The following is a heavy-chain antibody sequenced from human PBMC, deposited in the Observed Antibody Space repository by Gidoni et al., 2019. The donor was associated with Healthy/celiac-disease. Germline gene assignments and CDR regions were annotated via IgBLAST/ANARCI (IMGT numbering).Heavy chain of an antibody. Sequence: QVQLQQWGAGLLKPSATLSLTCAVYGGSFSGYYWSWIRQPPGKGLEWIGEINHSGSTNYNPSLKSRVTISVDTSKNQFSLKLSSVTAADTAVYYCARGAPYSSSWRDAFDIWGQGTMVTVSS. J-gene: IGHJ3*02. CDR2: INHSGST. D-gene: IGHD6-13*01. CDR1: GGSFSGYY. V-gene: IGHV4-34*01. CDR3: ARGAPYSSSWRDAFDI.